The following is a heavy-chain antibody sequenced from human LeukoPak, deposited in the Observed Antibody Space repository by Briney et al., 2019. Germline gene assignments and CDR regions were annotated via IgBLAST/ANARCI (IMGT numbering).Heavy chain of an antibody. CDR3: ARDGSCWYATGSRYYYYYYMDV. J-gene: IGHJ6*03. D-gene: IGHD6-13*01. V-gene: IGHV1-69*05. Sequence: SVKVSCKASGGTFSSYAISWVRQAPGQGLEWMGGIIPIFGTANYAQKFLGRGTITTDESTSTAYMDLSSLRSEDTAVYYCARDGSCWYATGSRYYYYYYMDVWGKGTTVTVSS. CDR2: IIPIFGTA. CDR1: GGTFSSYA.